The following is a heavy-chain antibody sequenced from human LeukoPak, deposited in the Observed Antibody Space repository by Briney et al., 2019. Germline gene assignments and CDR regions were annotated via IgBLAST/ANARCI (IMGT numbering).Heavy chain of an antibody. J-gene: IGHJ4*02. V-gene: IGHV3-23*01. CDR3: ASGGPGFGELLDY. Sequence: GGSLRLSCAASGFTFSSYAMSWVRQAPGKGLEWVSGISGSGGSTYYADSVKGRFTISRDNAKNSLYLQMNSLRAEDTAVYYCASGGPGFGELLDYWGQGTLVTVSS. D-gene: IGHD3-10*01. CDR1: GFTFSSYA. CDR2: ISGSGGST.